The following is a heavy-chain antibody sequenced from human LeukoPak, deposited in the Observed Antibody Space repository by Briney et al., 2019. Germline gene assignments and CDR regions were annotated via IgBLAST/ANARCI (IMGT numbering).Heavy chain of an antibody. J-gene: IGHJ6*03. Sequence: SETLSLTCTVSGGSISNYFWSWIRQPPGKGLECIGYIYYSETTNYNPSFKSRVTVSVDTSKNQFSLKLSSVTAADTAVYYCARDRKSSSSSNYYYYMDVWGKGTTVTVSS. CDR1: GGSISNYF. CDR2: IYYSETT. D-gene: IGHD6-6*01. CDR3: ARDRKSSSSSNYYYYMDV. V-gene: IGHV4-59*01.